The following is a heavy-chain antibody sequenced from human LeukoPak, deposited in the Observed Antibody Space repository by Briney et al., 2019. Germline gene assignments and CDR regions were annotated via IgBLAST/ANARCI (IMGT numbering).Heavy chain of an antibody. Sequence: PGGSLRLSCAASGFTFSDYYMSWIRQAPGKGLEWVSYISSSGSTIYYADSVKGRFTISRDNAKNSLYLQMNSLRAEDTAVYYCAKDDYDSSGYYDDAFDIWGQGTMVTVSS. V-gene: IGHV3-11*01. CDR3: AKDDYDSSGYYDDAFDI. J-gene: IGHJ3*02. CDR2: ISSSGSTI. D-gene: IGHD3-22*01. CDR1: GFTFSDYY.